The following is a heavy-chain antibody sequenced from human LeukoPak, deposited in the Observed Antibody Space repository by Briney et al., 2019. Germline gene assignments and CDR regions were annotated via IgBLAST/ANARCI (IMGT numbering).Heavy chain of an antibody. Sequence: ASVTVSCTASGYTFTSYGISWVRQAPGQGLEWMGWISAYNGNTNYAQKPQGRVTMTTDTSTSTAYMELRSLRSDDTAVYYCAVSTYYDFWSGPSSFDYWGQGTLVTVSS. J-gene: IGHJ4*02. CDR2: ISAYNGNT. V-gene: IGHV1-18*01. CDR3: AVSTYYDFWSGPSSFDY. D-gene: IGHD3-3*01. CDR1: GYTFTSYG.